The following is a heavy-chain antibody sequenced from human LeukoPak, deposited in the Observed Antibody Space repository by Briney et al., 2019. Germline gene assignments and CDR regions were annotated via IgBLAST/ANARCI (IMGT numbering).Heavy chain of an antibody. CDR1: GYTFTSYG. J-gene: IGHJ4*02. CDR3: AREQLSSSWYYVDY. V-gene: IGHV1-18*01. D-gene: IGHD6-13*01. Sequence: ASVKVSCKASGYTFTSYGISWVRQAPGQGLEWMGWISAYNGNTNYAQKLQGRVTMTTDTSTSTAYMELRSLRSDDTAVYYCAREQLSSSWYYVDYWGQGTLVTVSS. CDR2: ISAYNGNT.